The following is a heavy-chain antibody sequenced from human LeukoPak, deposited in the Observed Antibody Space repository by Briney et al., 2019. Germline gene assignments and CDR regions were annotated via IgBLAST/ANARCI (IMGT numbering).Heavy chain of an antibody. D-gene: IGHD2-2*02. V-gene: IGHV4-61*02. CDR1: GGSISSGSYY. Sequence: SQTLSLTCTVSGGSISSGSYYWSWIRQPAGKGLEWIGRIYTSGSTNYNPSLKSRVTISVDTSKNQFSLKLSSVTAADTAVYYCARVNLGYCSSTSCYRGYNWFDPWGQGTLVTVSS. CDR2: IYTSGST. J-gene: IGHJ5*02. CDR3: ARVNLGYCSSTSCYRGYNWFDP.